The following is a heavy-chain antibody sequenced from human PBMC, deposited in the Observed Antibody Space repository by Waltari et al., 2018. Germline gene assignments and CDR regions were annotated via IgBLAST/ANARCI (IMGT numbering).Heavy chain of an antibody. J-gene: IGHJ4*02. D-gene: IGHD2-21*01. CDR3: AKGFEDLLPFDH. CDR2: INTDGSIR. Sequence: EVHLVESGGGLVQPGGSLRLSCAASGFPFSIYWMHWVRQVPGEGLAWVSHINTDGSIRRYADSVKGRFTVSRDNAQNTMYLQMNSLRVEDTALYYCAKGFEDLLPFDHWGQGTLVTVST. CDR1: GFPFSIYW. V-gene: IGHV3-74*01.